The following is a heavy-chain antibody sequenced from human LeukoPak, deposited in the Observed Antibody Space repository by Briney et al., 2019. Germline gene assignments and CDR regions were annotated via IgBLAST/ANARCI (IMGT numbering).Heavy chain of an antibody. V-gene: IGHV4-59*01. CDR2: IYNSGST. D-gene: IGHD6-19*01. J-gene: IGHJ4*02. Sequence: SETLSLTCTVSGGPTSSYYWSWIRQPPGKGLEWIGYIYNSGSTNYNPSLKSRVTISVGTSKNQFSLKLSSVTAADTAVYYCARDIAVAGTRVLDYWGQGTLVTVSS. CDR1: GGPTSSYY. CDR3: ARDIAVAGTRVLDY.